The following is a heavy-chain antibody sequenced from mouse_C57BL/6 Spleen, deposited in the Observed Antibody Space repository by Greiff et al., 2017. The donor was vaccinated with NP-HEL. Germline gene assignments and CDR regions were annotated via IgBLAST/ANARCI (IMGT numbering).Heavy chain of an antibody. CDR1: GFTFSSYA. D-gene: IGHD2-1*01. CDR2: ISDGGSYT. Sequence: EVKLVESGGGLVKPGGSLKLSCAASGFTFSSYAMSWVRQTPEKRLEWVATISDGGSYTYYPDNVKGRVTISRDNAKNNLYLKMSLLKSEDTAMDYCARCYGNYVGCYAMDYWGQGTSVTVSS. J-gene: IGHJ4*01. CDR3: ARCYGNYVGCYAMDY. V-gene: IGHV5-4*03.